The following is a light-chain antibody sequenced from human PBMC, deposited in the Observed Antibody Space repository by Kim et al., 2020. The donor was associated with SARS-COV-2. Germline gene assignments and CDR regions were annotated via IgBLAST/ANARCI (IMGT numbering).Light chain of an antibody. CDR1: SGHRGYP. V-gene: IGLV4-69*01. J-gene: IGLJ3*02. CDR3: QTWDTDSSWV. Sequence: SVNVTCTLTSGHRGYPSTWHQQQPQKGPRYLMKVNSDGSHYKGDGISDRFSGSSSGAERYLTISSLQSEDEGDYYCQTWDTDSSWVFGGGTQLTVL. CDR2: VNSDGSH.